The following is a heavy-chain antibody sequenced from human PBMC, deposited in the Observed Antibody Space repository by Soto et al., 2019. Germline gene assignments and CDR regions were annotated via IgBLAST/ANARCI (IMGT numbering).Heavy chain of an antibody. Sequence: QVQLQQWGAGLLKPSETLSLTCAVYGGSFSGYYWSWIRQPPGKGLEWIGEINHSGSTNYNPSLKSRVTISVDTSKNQFSLKLSSVTAADTAVYYCAREGLWFGEYLYYWGQGTLVTVSS. CDR3: AREGLWFGEYLYY. D-gene: IGHD3-10*01. CDR1: GGSFSGYY. J-gene: IGHJ4*02. V-gene: IGHV4-34*01. CDR2: INHSGST.